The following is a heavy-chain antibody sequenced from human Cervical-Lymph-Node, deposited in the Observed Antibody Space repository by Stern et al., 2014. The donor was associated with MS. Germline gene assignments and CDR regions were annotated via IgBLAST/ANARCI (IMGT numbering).Heavy chain of an antibody. CDR3: AKIHRAFANQGY. Sequence: VHLVESGPGLVKPSETLSLTCSLSGGSINNNAYYWGWIRQPPGKGLEWIGGFIYGGPPFPPPPRRGRVSGPAASPRPLFPLPLGSVTAADTAVYYCAKIHRAFANQGYWGRGLQVTVTS. J-gene: IGHJ4*02. CDR1: GGSINNNAYY. V-gene: IGHV4-39*01. CDR2: FIYGGPP.